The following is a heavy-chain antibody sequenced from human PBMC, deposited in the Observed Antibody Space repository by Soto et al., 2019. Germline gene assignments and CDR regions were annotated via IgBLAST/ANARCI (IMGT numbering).Heavy chain of an antibody. J-gene: IGHJ4*02. CDR1: GFTFSNNG. CDR2: ISYEGREK. V-gene: IGHV3-30*18. Sequence: QVHLVESGGGVVQPGRSLRLSCAASGFTFSNNGMHWVRQAPVKGLEWMGVISYEGREKYYAGSVKGRFTIPRDNSENTLYLQMDSLRAEDTAISYCVKDKGDAAGFDYWGQGILVTVSS. D-gene: IGHD6-13*01. CDR3: VKDKGDAAGFDY.